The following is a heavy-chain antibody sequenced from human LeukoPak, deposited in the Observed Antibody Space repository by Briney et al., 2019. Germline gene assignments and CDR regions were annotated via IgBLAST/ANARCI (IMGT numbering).Heavy chain of an antibody. CDR3: AKWDLLENAFDI. CDR2: INPNSGGT. V-gene: IGHV1-2*02. J-gene: IGHJ3*02. Sequence: ASVKVSYKASGYTFTANYIHWVRQAPGQGLEWMGWINPNSGGTHYAQRFQGRVTMTRDTSINTAYMEVTRLASDDTAVYYCAKWDLLENAFDIWGQGTMVTVS. D-gene: IGHD1-26*01. CDR1: GYTFTANY.